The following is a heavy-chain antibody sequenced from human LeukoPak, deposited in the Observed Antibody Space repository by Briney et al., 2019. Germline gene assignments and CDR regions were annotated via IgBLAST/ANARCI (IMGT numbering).Heavy chain of an antibody. CDR3: ARDSGSYGERFLYAFDI. CDR1: GGTFISYA. Sequence: SVKVSCKASGGTFISYAISWVRQAPGQGLEWMGGIIPIFGTANYAQKFQGRVTITADESTSTAYMELSSLRSEDTAVYYCARDSGSYGERFLYAFDIWGQGTMVTVSS. D-gene: IGHD1-26*01. CDR2: IIPIFGTA. J-gene: IGHJ3*02. V-gene: IGHV1-69*13.